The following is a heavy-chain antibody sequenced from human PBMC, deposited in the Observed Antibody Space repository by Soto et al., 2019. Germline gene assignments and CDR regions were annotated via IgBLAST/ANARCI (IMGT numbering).Heavy chain of an antibody. J-gene: IGHJ4*02. CDR1: GFTFSSYG. Sequence: PGGSLRLSCAASGFTFSSYGMHWVRQAPGKGLEGVAVIWYDGSNKYYADSVKGRFTISRDNSKNTLYLQMNSLRAEDTAVYYCARDHYDSSPGYFDYWGQGTLVTVSS. D-gene: IGHD3-22*01. CDR2: IWYDGSNK. V-gene: IGHV3-33*01. CDR3: ARDHYDSSPGYFDY.